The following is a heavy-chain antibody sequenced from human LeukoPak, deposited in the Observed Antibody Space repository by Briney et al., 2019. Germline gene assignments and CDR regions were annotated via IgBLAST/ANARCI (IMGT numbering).Heavy chain of an antibody. J-gene: IGHJ4*02. D-gene: IGHD3-10*01. CDR2: IRSKTDGGTT. CDR1: GFTFGDYA. V-gene: IGHV3-15*01. CDR3: TTPMVRGASFFDY. Sequence: GGSLRLSCTASGFTFGDYAMSWVRQAPGKGLEWVGRIRSKTDGGTTDYAAPVKGRFTISRDDSKNTLYVQMNSLKTEDTAVYYCTTPMVRGASFFDYWGQGTLVTVSS.